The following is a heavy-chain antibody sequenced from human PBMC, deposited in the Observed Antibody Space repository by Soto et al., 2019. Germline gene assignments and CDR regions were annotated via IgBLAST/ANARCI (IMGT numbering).Heavy chain of an antibody. CDR3: AKSLRLFGLATPMSGPLVS. J-gene: IGHJ4*02. CDR2: ISWNSGNI. Sequence: GGSLRLSCAASGFTFDNYAMHWVRQAPGKGLEWVSGISWNSGNIGYADSVKGRFTIARDNAKTSLYLEMNSLRDEDTALYYCAKSLRLFGLATPMSGPLVSWGQGALVTVSS. V-gene: IGHV3-9*01. D-gene: IGHD3-3*01. CDR1: GFTFDNYA.